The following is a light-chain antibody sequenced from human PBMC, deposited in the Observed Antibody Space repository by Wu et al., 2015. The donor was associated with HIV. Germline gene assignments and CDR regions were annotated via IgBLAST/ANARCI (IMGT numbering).Light chain of an antibody. V-gene: IGKV3-20*01. Sequence: EIVLTQSPGTLSLSPGERATLSCRASQSISSNYLAWYQQKPGQAPRLLISVASRRATGIPDRFSGSGSGTDFTLTISRLEPEDFAAYYCQQYVSSSWTFGQGTKVEIK. CDR1: QSISSNY. CDR2: VAS. CDR3: QQYVSSSWT. J-gene: IGKJ1*01.